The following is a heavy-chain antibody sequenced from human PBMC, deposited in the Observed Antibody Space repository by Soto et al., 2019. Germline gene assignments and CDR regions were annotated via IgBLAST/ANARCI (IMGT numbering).Heavy chain of an antibody. V-gene: IGHV3-74*01. CDR1: GFTFSSYW. J-gene: IGHJ3*02. Sequence: GGSLRLSGAASGFTFSSYWTPWFRQPPGKGLVWVARINSDGTSTSYADSVRGRFTISRDNAKNTLYLQMNSLRAEDTAMYYCIRDFGEVGSTAAFDIWGQGTTVPVSS. CDR3: IRDFGEVGSTAAFDI. D-gene: IGHD1-26*01. CDR2: INSDGTST.